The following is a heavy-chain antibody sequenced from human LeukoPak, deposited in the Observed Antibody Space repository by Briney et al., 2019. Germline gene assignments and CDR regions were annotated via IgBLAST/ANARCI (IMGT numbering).Heavy chain of an antibody. J-gene: IGHJ4*02. D-gene: IGHD2-8*02. CDR1: GYSFSTYW. CDR3: ARLTGAQYFFDY. CDR2: IYPSDSDT. V-gene: IGHV5-51*01. Sequence: GESLKISCKGSGYSFSTYWIGWVRQMPGKGMEWMGIIYPSDSDTRYSPSFQGQVTISADKSISTAYLQWSSLKASDTAMYYCARLTGAQYFFDYWGQGTLVTVSS.